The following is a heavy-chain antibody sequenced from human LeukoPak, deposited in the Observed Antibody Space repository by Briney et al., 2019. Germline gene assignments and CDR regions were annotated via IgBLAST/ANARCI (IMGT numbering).Heavy chain of an antibody. Sequence: GASVKVSCKASGGTFSSYAISWVRQAPGQGLEWMGGIIPIFGTANYAQKFQGRVTITADKSTSTAYMELSSLRSEDTAVYYCARHDGSSSEPLFYWGQGTLVTVSS. CDR3: ARHDGSSSEPLFY. J-gene: IGHJ4*02. D-gene: IGHD6-6*01. V-gene: IGHV1-69*06. CDR1: GGTFSSYA. CDR2: IIPIFGTA.